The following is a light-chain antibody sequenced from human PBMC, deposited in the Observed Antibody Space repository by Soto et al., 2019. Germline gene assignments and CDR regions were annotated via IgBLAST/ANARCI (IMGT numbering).Light chain of an antibody. J-gene: IGKJ1*01. V-gene: IGKV3-20*01. CDR3: QQYGTSPRT. CDR1: QTVGTNY. CDR2: GAS. Sequence: EIVLTQSPGTLSLSAGERATLSCRASQTVGTNYLTWYQQKPGQAPRLLIYGASSRATGIPDRFSGSGSGTDVTLTISRREPEDFAVYYCQQYGTSPRTFGQGNKVDIK.